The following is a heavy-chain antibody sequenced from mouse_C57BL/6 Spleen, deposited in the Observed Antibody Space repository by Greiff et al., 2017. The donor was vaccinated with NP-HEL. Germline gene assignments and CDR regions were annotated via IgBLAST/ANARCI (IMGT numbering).Heavy chain of an antibody. D-gene: IGHD1-1*01. CDR3: ARDGSSSAWLAY. V-gene: IGHV14-3*01. CDR1: GFNIKNTY. J-gene: IGHJ3*01. CDR2: IDPANGNT. Sequence: VQLQQSVAELVRPGASVKLSCTASGFNIKNTYMHWVKQRPEQGLEWIGRIDPANGNTNYAPKFQGKATLTVDTSSNTAYLQLSSLTSEDTTIYYCARDGSSSAWLAYGGKGTLVTVSA.